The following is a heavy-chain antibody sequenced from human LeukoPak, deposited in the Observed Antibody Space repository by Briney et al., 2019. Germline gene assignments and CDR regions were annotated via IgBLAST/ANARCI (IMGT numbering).Heavy chain of an antibody. V-gene: IGHV3-23*01. CDR1: GFTFSSYA. J-gene: IGHJ4*02. D-gene: IGHD3-9*01. Sequence: GGSLRLSCAASGFTFSSYAMSWVRQAPGKGLEWVSAISGSGGSTYYADSVKGRFTISRDNSKNTLYLQINSLRAEDTAVYYCAKADWEDDILTGYLYFDYWGQGTLVTVSS. CDR3: AKADWEDDILTGYLYFDY. CDR2: ISGSGGST.